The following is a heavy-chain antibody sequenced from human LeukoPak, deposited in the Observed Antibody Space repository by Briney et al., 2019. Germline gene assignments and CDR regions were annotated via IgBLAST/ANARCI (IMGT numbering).Heavy chain of an antibody. J-gene: IGHJ4*02. CDR3: ARHWGRGIAAAGIFHY. D-gene: IGHD6-13*01. Sequence: GESLKISCKGSGYSFTNSWIGWVRQMPGKGLEWMGIIYLGDSDTRYSPSFQGQVTISADKSISTAYLQWSSLKASDTAMYYCARHWGRGIAAAGIFHYWGQGTLVTVSS. V-gene: IGHV5-51*01. CDR1: GYSFTNSW. CDR2: IYLGDSDT.